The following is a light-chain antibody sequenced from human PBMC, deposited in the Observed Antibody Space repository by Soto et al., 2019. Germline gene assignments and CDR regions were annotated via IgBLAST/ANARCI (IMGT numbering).Light chain of an antibody. J-gene: IGKJ3*01. Sequence: EIVLTQTPGTLSVSPGERATLSCRAGQSVGSTFLAWYQQKPGQAPRLLIYGASSRATGIPDRFSGSGSGTDFTLTISSLEPEDFAVYYCQHRNNRPFSFGPGTKVDI. CDR1: QSVGSTF. CDR2: GAS. CDR3: QHRNNRPFS. V-gene: IGKV3D-20*02.